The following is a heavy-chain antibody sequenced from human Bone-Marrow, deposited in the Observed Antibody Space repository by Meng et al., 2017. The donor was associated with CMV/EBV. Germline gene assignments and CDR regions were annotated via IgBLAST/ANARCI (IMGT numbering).Heavy chain of an antibody. CDR1: GGSISSYY. V-gene: IGHV4-59*01. J-gene: IGHJ6*02. CDR2: IYYSGST. CDR3: ARRRVYYYGMDV. Sequence: SETLSLTCTVSGGSISSYYWSWIRQPPGKGLEWIGYIYYSGSTNYNPSLKSRVTISVDTSKNQFSLKLSSVSAAYTAVYDSARRRVYYYGMDVWGQGTTVTVSS.